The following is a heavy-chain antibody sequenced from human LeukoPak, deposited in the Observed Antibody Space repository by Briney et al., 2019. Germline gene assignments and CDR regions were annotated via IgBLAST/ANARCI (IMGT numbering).Heavy chain of an antibody. CDR3: ARQISPPSDYEGLDY. CDR2: IYYSGST. V-gene: IGHV4-39*01. J-gene: IGHJ4*02. CDR1: GGSISSSSYY. D-gene: IGHD3-22*01. Sequence: PSETLSLTCTVSGGSISSSSYYWGWIRQPPGKGLEWIGSIYYSGSTYYNPSLKSRVTISVDTSKNQFSLNLSSVTAAETAVYYCARQISPPSDYEGLDYWGQGTLVTVSS.